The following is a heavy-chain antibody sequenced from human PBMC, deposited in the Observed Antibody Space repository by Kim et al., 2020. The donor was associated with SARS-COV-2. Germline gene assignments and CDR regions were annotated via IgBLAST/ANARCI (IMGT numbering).Heavy chain of an antibody. CDR2: INHSGST. CDR3: ARGVLGYCSSTSCPRGYYYYYYGMDV. CDR1: GGSFSGYY. D-gene: IGHD2-2*01. V-gene: IGHV4-34*01. Sequence: SETLSLTCAVYGGSFSGYYWSWIRQPPGKGLEWIGEINHSGSTNYNPSLKSRVTISVDTSKNQFSLKLSSVTAADTAVYYCARGVLGYCSSTSCPRGYYYYYYGMDVWGQGTTVTVSS. J-gene: IGHJ6*02.